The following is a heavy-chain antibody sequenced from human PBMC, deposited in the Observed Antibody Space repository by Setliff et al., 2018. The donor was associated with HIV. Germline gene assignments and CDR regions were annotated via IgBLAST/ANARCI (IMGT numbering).Heavy chain of an antibody. CDR1: GGSISSGSYY. CDR3: AKEVVDADS. J-gene: IGHJ4*02. D-gene: IGHD2-2*01. Sequence: SETLSLTCTVSGGSISSGSYYWSWIRQPAGKGLEWIGRIYTSGSTNYNPSLKSRVTMSVDTSKNQFSLKLSSVTAEDTAIYYCAKEVVDADSWGQGTLVTVSS. V-gene: IGHV4-61*02. CDR2: IYTSGST.